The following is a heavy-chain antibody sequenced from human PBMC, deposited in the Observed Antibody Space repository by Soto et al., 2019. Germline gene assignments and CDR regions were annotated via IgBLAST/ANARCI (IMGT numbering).Heavy chain of an antibody. V-gene: IGHV4-59*08. CDR1: GGSISSYY. D-gene: IGHD5-12*01. CDR3: ARISGYKEGEGAFDI. CDR2: IYYSGST. J-gene: IGHJ3*02. Sequence: QVQLQESGPGLVKPSETLSLTCTVSGGSISSYYWSWIRQPPGKGLEWIGYIYYSGSTNYNPSLKSRVTISVDTSKNQFSLKLSSVTAADTAVYYCARISGYKEGEGAFDIWGQGTMVTVSS.